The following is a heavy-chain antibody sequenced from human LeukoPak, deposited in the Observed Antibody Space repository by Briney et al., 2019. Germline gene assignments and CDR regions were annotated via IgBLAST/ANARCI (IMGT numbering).Heavy chain of an antibody. CDR2: IYYSGST. CDR1: GGSISSYY. D-gene: IGHD3-9*01. V-gene: IGHV4-59*01. Sequence: SETLSLTCTVSGGSISSYYWSWIRQPPGKGLEWIGYIYYSGSTNYNPSLKSRVTISVDTSKNQFSLKLSSVTAADTAVYYCARGATYYDILTGSNWFDPWAREPWSPSPQ. J-gene: IGHJ5*02. CDR3: ARGATYYDILTGSNWFDP.